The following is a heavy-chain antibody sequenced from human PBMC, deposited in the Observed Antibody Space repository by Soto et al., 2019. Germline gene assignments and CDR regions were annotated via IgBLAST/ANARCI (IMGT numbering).Heavy chain of an antibody. J-gene: IGHJ4*02. CDR3: AKVNSVRAARKTRGFDY. D-gene: IGHD6-6*01. CDR1: GFTFDDYA. CDR2: ISWNSGSI. Sequence: EVQLVESGGGLVQPGRSLRLSCAASGFTFDDYAMHWVRQAPGKGLEWVSGISWNSGSIGYADSVKGRFTISRDNAKNSLYLQMNSLRAEDTALYYCAKVNSVRAARKTRGFDYWGQGTLVTVSS. V-gene: IGHV3-9*01.